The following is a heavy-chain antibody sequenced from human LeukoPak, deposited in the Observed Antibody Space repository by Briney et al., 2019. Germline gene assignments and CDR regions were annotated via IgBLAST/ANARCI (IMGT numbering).Heavy chain of an antibody. V-gene: IGHV4-30-4*08. D-gene: IGHD1-26*01. CDR2: IYYSGST. CDR3: ARRPRNSGSDGPSGLDY. CDR1: GGSISSGDYY. J-gene: IGHJ4*02. Sequence: SQTLSLTCTVSGGSISSGDYYWSWIRQPPGKGLEWIGYIYYSGSTYYNPSLKSRVTISVDTSKNQFSLKLSSVTAADTAVYYCARRPRNSGSDGPSGLDYWSQGTLVTVSS.